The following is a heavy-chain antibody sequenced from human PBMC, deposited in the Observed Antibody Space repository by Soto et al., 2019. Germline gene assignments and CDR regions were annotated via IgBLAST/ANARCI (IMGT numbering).Heavy chain of an antibody. CDR1: GYAFTSYD. CDR3: GRGPSPRAPAGGTPYYYAMDV. Sequence: XSVKVSCETSGYAFTSYDINWVRQASGQGLEWMGWMNPINGATGSARRFQGRVSMTRNTATGTAYLELTSLRSDDTGVYYCGRGPSPRAPAGGTPYYYAMDVWGQGTTVTVSS. CDR2: MNPINGAT. V-gene: IGHV1-8*02. D-gene: IGHD6-13*01. J-gene: IGHJ6*02.